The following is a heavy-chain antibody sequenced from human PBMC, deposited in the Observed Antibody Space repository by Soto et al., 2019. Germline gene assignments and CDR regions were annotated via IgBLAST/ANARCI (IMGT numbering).Heavy chain of an antibody. CDR2: IYTSGST. CDR3: ARELRFLEWSNRGWFDP. V-gene: IGHV4-4*07. D-gene: IGHD3-3*01. J-gene: IGHJ5*02. Sequence: SETLSLTCTVSGGSISSYYWSWIRQPAGKGLEWIGRIYTSGSTNYNPSLKSRVTMSVDTSKNQFSLKLSSVTAADTAVYYCARELRFLEWSNRGWFDPWGQGTLVTVSS. CDR1: GGSISSYY.